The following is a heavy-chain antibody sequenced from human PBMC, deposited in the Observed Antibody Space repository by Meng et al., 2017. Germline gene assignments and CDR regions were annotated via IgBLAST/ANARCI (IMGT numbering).Heavy chain of an antibody. J-gene: IGHJ4*02. CDR2: IYYSGST. Sequence: QVQLQESGPGLVRPSETLSLTCTVSGGSVSSGSYYWSWIRQPPGKGLEWIGYIYYSGSTNYNPSLKSRVTISVDTSKNQFSLKLSSVTAADTAVYYCARVWAFGLNCGGDCYHLDYWGQGTLVTVSS. D-gene: IGHD2-21*02. CDR1: GGSVSSGSYY. V-gene: IGHV4-61*01. CDR3: ARVWAFGLNCGGDCYHLDY.